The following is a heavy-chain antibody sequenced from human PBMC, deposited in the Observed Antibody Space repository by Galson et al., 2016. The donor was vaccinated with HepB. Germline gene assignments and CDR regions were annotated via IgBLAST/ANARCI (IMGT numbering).Heavy chain of an antibody. J-gene: IGHJ4*02. D-gene: IGHD3-16*01. CDR3: AKGGMLIPRFDY. Sequence: SLRLSCAASGFTLSTYAMSWVRQAPGKGLEWVSTIRGNGGSTSYADSVKGRFTFSRDSSKNTVYLQMNSLRAGDTAVYYCAKGGMLIPRFDYWGRGTLVTVSS. CDR1: GFTLSTYA. CDR2: IRGNGGST. V-gene: IGHV3-23*01.